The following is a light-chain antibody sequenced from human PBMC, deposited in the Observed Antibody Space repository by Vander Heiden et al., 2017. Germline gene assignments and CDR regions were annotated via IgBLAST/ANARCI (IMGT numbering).Light chain of an antibody. Sequence: DIVMTQSPDSLAVSLGERATINCKSSQSVLYSSNNKNYLAWYQQKPVQPPKLLIYWASTRESGVPDRFSGSGSGTDFTLTISSLQAEDVAVYYCQQYDSTSYTFGQWTKLEIK. CDR3: QQYDSTSYT. CDR2: WAS. J-gene: IGKJ2*01. CDR1: QSVLYSSNNKNY. V-gene: IGKV4-1*01.